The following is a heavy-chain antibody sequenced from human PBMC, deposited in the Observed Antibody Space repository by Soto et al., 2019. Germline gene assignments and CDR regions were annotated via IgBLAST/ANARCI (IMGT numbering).Heavy chain of an antibody. D-gene: IGHD6-19*01. V-gene: IGHV4-30-4*01. CDR1: GGSISSGDYY. Sequence: QVQLQESGPGLVKPSQTLSLTCTVSGGSISSGDYYWSWIRQPPEKGLEWIGYIYYSGSTYYNPALKSRVTISVDTSKNQFSLQLSSVTSAATAVYYCARLTPGYSSGWFIDYWGQGTLVTVSS. CDR3: ARLTPGYSSGWFIDY. CDR2: IYYSGST. J-gene: IGHJ4*02.